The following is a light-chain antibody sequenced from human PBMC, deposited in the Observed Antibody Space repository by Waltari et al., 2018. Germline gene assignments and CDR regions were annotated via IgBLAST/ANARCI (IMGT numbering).Light chain of an antibody. Sequence: QSALTQPPSASGSPGQSVTISCTGTSSDVGTYNSVSWYQQHPGKAPKLMIYEVTKLPSGVPVRFSGSKSGDTASLSVSGLQAEDAADYYCCSFAGSNIVVFGGGTKLTVL. CDR1: SSDVGTYNS. V-gene: IGLV2-8*01. J-gene: IGLJ2*01. CDR2: EVT. CDR3: CSFAGSNIVV.